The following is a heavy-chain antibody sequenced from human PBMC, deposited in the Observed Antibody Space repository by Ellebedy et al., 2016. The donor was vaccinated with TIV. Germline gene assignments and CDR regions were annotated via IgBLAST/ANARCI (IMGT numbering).Heavy chain of an antibody. CDR3: AMGVTMMYNWFDP. Sequence: AASVKVSCKPSGGSSSNHPISWVRQAPGQGLEWMGGLIPIFNPAKYSQKFHGRVTITADAATRISYMGLTSRNSEDTAVYYCAMGVTMMYNWFDPWGQGTLVTVSS. CDR1: GGSSSNHP. D-gene: IGHD3-22*01. CDR2: LIPIFNPA. V-gene: IGHV1-69*13. J-gene: IGHJ5*02.